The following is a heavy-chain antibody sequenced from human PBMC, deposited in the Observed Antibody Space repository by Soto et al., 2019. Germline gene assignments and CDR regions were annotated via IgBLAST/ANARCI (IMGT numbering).Heavy chain of an antibody. CDR3: TTLPPFDY. CDR1: GYTLTELS. V-gene: IGHV1-24*01. CDR2: FYPEDGET. J-gene: IGHJ4*02. Sequence: GASVKVSCKVSGYTLTELSMHWVRQAPGKGLDFMGGFYPEDGETIYSQKFQGRVTMTVDTSTVTAYMELSCLRSEDTAVYYCTTLPPFDYWGQGTLVTVSS.